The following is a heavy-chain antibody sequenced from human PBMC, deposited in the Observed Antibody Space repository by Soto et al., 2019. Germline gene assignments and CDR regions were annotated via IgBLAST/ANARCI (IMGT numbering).Heavy chain of an antibody. J-gene: IGHJ6*02. Sequence: QVQLVESGGGVVQPGRSLRLSCAASGFTFISYAMHWVRQAPGKALEWVAVISSDGSTEYYADSVKGRFTISRDNSKNTVYVQMYSRRSEDTAVYYFARSRHGWGSYTHFYYGLDVWGQGTTVTVSS. D-gene: IGHD3-10*01. CDR3: ARSRHGWGSYTHFYYGLDV. CDR2: ISSDGSTE. V-gene: IGHV3-30-3*01. CDR1: GFTFISYA.